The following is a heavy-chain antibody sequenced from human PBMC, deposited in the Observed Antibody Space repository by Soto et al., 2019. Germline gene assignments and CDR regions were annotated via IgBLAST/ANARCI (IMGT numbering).Heavy chain of an antibody. CDR2: ISYDGSNK. CDR1: GFTFSSYG. V-gene: IGHV3-30*18. Sequence: QVQLVESGGGVVQPGRSLRLSCAASGFTFSSYGMHWVRQAPGKGLEWVAVISYDGSNKYYADSVKGRFTISRDNSKNTLYLQMNSLRAEDTAVYYCAKDPDNYDFWSGYYARYFDYWGQGTLVTVSS. CDR3: AKDPDNYDFWSGYYARYFDY. J-gene: IGHJ4*02. D-gene: IGHD3-3*01.